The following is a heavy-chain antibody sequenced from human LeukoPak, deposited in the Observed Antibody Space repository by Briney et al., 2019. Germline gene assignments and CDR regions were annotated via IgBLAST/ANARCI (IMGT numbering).Heavy chain of an antibody. V-gene: IGHV4-39*07. CDR3: ALANWEYYFDY. Sequence: PSETLSLTCTVSGGSVSSSSFYWGWIRQPPGKGLEWIGSMYYSGSTYYNPSLKSRVTISVDTSQDQVSLKPSSVTAADTAVYYCALANWEYYFDYWGQGTLVTVSS. CDR1: GGSVSSSSFY. J-gene: IGHJ4*02. CDR2: MYYSGST. D-gene: IGHD7-27*01.